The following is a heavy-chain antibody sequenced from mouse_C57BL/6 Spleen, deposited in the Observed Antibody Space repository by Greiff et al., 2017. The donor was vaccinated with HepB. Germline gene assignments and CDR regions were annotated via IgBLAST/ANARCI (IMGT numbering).Heavy chain of an antibody. CDR3: TRTEYYGSSYGYFDV. D-gene: IGHD1-1*01. CDR2: INPSNGGT. CDR1: GYTFTSYW. J-gene: IGHJ1*03. Sequence: QVQLQQPGTELVKPGASVKLSCKASGYTFTSYWMHWVKQRPGQGLEWIGNINPSNGGTNYNEKFKSKATLTVDKSSSTAYMQLSSLTSGDSAVYYSTRTEYYGSSYGYFDVWGTGTTVTVAS. V-gene: IGHV1-53*01.